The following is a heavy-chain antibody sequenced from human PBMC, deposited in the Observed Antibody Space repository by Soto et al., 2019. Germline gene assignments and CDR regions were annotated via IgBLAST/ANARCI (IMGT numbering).Heavy chain of an antibody. CDR1: GGSISSGDYY. V-gene: IGHV4-30-4*01. CDR2: IYKTGTT. D-gene: IGHD4-17*01. J-gene: IGHJ3*02. CDR3: ARGDYRDSYGFDM. Sequence: PSETLSLTCTVSGGSISSGDYYWSWIRQPPGKGLEWIGCIYKTGTTYYNSFLGSRVTISVETSRNQFSLRLTSVTAADTAVYFCARGDYRDSYGFDMWGRGTMVTVSS.